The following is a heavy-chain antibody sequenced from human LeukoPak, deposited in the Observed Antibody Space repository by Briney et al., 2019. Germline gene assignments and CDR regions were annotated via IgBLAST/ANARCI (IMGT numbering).Heavy chain of an antibody. CDR1: GYTYTDYY. CDR2: INPNSGGT. Sequence: GASVKVSCKASGYTYTDYYMHWVRQAPGQGLEWMGWINPNSGGTNYAQKFQGRVTITADKSTSTAYMELSSLRSEDTAVYYCAREGGYYDYWGQGTLVTVSS. D-gene: IGHD3-22*01. V-gene: IGHV1-2*02. CDR3: AREGGYYDY. J-gene: IGHJ4*02.